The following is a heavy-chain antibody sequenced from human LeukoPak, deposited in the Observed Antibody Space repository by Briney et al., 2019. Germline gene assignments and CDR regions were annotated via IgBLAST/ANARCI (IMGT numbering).Heavy chain of an antibody. Sequence: GGSLRLSCAASGFTFSSYSMNWVRQAPGEGLEWVSSISSSGSYIYYADSVKGRFTISRDNAKNSLYLQMNSLRAEDTAVYYCASEKVAYYDFWSGYYSDSAHYYYGMDVWDQGTTVTVSS. CDR1: GFTFSSYS. CDR2: ISSSGSYI. CDR3: ASEKVAYYDFWSGYYSDSAHYYYGMDV. D-gene: IGHD3-3*01. V-gene: IGHV3-21*01. J-gene: IGHJ6*02.